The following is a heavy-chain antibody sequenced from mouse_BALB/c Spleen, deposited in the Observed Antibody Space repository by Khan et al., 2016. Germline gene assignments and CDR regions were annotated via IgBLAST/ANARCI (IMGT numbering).Heavy chain of an antibody. Sequence: EVELVESGGGLVKPGGSLKLSCAASGFTFSSYAMSWVRQTPEKRLEWVASISSGGSSFYPDILKDRFTISRDNARNILSLQMSSLRSEDTAMYYCTTKVYYFDYWDQGTTLTVSS. V-gene: IGHV5-6-5*01. CDR2: ISSGGSS. CDR1: GFTFSSYA. J-gene: IGHJ2*01. CDR3: TTKVYYFDY.